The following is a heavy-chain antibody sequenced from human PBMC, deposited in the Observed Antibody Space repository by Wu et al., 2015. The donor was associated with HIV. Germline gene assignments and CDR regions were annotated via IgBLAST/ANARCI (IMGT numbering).Heavy chain of an antibody. CDR1: GSAFNSYY. D-gene: IGHD4-17*01. J-gene: IGHJ4*02. CDR2: INPISGAT. CDR3: XTLSRTTVSY. V-gene: IGHV1-2*02. Sequence: QVHLVQSGAEVKKPGASVNVSCKASGSAFNSYYIHYMRQAPGQGLEWMGVINPISGATDYALNFQGRVTMTRDTSNNISYMELSGLTYDDTAMYYCXTLSRTTVSYWGQGTLLTVS.